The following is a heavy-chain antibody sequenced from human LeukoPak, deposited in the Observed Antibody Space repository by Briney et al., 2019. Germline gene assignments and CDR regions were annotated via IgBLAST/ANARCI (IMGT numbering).Heavy chain of an antibody. CDR2: ISASGGST. Sequence: GGSLRLSYAASGFNFSNYAMSWVRQAPGKGLEWVSGISASGGSTYYADSVRGRFTISRDNSKNTMYLQMNSLSADDTAVYYCAKPQTTVTTYQYFDYWGQGTLVTVSS. J-gene: IGHJ4*02. CDR1: GFNFSNYA. V-gene: IGHV3-23*01. CDR3: AKPQTTVTTYQYFDY. D-gene: IGHD4-17*01.